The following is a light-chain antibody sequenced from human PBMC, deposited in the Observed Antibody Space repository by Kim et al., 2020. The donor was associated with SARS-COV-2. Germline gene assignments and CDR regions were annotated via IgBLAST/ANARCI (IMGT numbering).Light chain of an antibody. CDR3: QTWGTGIHV. V-gene: IGLV4-69*01. J-gene: IGLJ2*01. CDR2: VNSDGSH. CDR1: SGHISYA. Sequence: QLVLTQSPSASASLGASVKLTCTLSSGHISYAIAWHQQQPEKGPRYLMKVNSDGSHSKGDGIPDRFSGSSSGAERYLTISSLQSEDEADYYCQTWGTGIHVFGGGTQLTVL.